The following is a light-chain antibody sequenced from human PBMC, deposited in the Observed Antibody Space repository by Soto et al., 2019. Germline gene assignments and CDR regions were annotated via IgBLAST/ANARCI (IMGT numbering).Light chain of an antibody. V-gene: IGLV2-8*01. J-gene: IGLJ2*01. CDR2: EVN. CDR1: SSDVGGYNY. CDR3: CSYTVGDTVV. Sequence: QSALTQPPSASGSPGQSVAISCTGTSSDVGGYNYVSWYQQHPGKAPKLMIYEVNKRPSGVPDRFSGSKSGNTASLTVSGLQAEDEAVYYCCSYTVGDTVVFGGGTKVTVL.